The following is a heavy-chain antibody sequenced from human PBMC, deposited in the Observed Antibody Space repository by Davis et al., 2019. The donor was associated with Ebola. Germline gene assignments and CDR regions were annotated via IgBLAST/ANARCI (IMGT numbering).Heavy chain of an antibody. Sequence: GESLKISCAASGFTFSGSAMHWVRQASGKGLEWVGRIKSKTNNFATAYAASLKGRFTISRDDSKNTAYLQMNSLKTEDTAMYYCTSLGAPQRYWGQGALVTVSS. D-gene: IGHD6-6*01. V-gene: IGHV3-73*01. J-gene: IGHJ4*02. CDR3: TSLGAPQRY. CDR2: IKSKTNNFAT. CDR1: GFTFSGSA.